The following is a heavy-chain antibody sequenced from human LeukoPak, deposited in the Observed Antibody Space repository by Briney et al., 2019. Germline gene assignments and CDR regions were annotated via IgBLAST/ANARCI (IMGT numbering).Heavy chain of an antibody. CDR1: GVSISSSSYY. V-gene: IGHV4-39*01. CDR3: ARFDRGSSGYYDY. D-gene: IGHD3-22*01. Sequence: PSETLSLTCTVSGVSISSSSYYWGWIRQPPGKGLEWIGSIYYSGSTYYNPSLKSRVTISVDTSKNQFSLKLSSVTAADTAVYYCARFDRGSSGYYDYWGQGTLVTVSS. J-gene: IGHJ4*02. CDR2: IYYSGST.